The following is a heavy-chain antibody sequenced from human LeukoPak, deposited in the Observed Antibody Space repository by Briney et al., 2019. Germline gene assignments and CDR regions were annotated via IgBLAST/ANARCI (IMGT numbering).Heavy chain of an antibody. D-gene: IGHD2-2*01. V-gene: IGHV4-38-2*02. J-gene: IGHJ6*03. CDR1: GYSIGIGYY. CDR2: IYHSGAT. Sequence: PSETLSLTCTVSGYSIGIGYYWGWIRQSPGKGLEWIGSIYHSGATYYNPSLKSRVTISVDTSKNQFSLKLSSVTAADTAVYYCARALVPAAMESYYYYYYMDVWGKGTTVTVSS. CDR3: ARALVPAAMESYYYYYYMDV.